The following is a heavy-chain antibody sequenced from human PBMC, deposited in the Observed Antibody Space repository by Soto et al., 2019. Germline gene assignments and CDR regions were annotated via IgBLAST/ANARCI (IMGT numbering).Heavy chain of an antibody. V-gene: IGHV4-59*01. CDR2: IYYSGST. D-gene: IGHD6-6*01. J-gene: IGHJ4*02. CDR1: GGSISDFY. Sequence: SETLSLTCTVSGGSISDFYWSWIRQPPGKGLEWIGYIYYSGSTNYNPSLKSRVTISVDTSKNQFSLNLRSMSPADTAVYYCARVGGLAARTFDYWGPGTLVTAPQ. CDR3: ARVGGLAARTFDY.